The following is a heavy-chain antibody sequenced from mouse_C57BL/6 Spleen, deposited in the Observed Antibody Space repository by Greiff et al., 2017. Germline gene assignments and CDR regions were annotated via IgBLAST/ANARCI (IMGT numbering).Heavy chain of an antibody. V-gene: IGHV1-69*01. D-gene: IGHD1-1*01. CDR2: IDPSDSYT. J-gene: IGHJ2*01. CDR3: ARGGYYYGSSYAYFDD. Sequence: QVQLQQPGAELVMPGASVKLSCKASGYTFTSYWMHWVKQRPGQGLEWIGEIDPSDSYTNYNQKFKGKSTLTVDKSSSTAYMQLSSLTSEDSAVYYCARGGYYYGSSYAYFDDWGQGTTLTVSS. CDR1: GYTFTSYW.